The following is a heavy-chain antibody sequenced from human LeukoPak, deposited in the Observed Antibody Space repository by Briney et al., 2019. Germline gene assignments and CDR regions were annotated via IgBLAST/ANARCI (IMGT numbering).Heavy chain of an antibody. J-gene: IGHJ4*02. V-gene: IGHV1-2*02. CDR3: AISPGVMITFGGAPATDYFDY. D-gene: IGHD3-16*01. CDR2: INLNSGGT. Sequence: ASVKVSCKASGYTFTDYYMHWVRQAPGQGLEWMGWINLNSGGTNYAQKFQGRVTMTRDTSISTAYMEVSRLRSDDTAVYYCAISPGVMITFGGAPATDYFDYWGQGTLVTVSS. CDR1: GYTFTDYY.